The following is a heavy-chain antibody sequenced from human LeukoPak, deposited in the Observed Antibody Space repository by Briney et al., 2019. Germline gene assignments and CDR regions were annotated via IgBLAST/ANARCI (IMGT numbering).Heavy chain of an antibody. CDR3: ARHSSMVRGVIFDY. V-gene: IGHV4-39*01. J-gene: IGHJ4*02. D-gene: IGHD3-10*01. Sequence: SETLSLTCTVSGGSISSSSYYWGWIRQPPGKGLEWIGSIYYSGGTYYNPSLKSRVTISVDTSKNQFSLKLSSVTAADTAVYYCARHSSMVRGVIFDYWGQGTLVTVSS. CDR2: IYYSGGT. CDR1: GGSISSSSYY.